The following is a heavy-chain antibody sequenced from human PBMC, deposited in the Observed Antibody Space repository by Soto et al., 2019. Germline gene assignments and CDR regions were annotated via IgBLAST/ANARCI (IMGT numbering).Heavy chain of an antibody. CDR2: MNPNSGNT. Sequence: ASVKVSCKASGYTFTSYDINWVRQATGQGLEWMGWMNPNSGNTGYAQKFQGRVTMTRNTSISTAYMELSSLRPEDTAVYYCARGLSRITIFGVVIQYGMDVWRQGTTVTVSS. CDR3: ARGLSRITIFGVVIQYGMDV. D-gene: IGHD3-3*01. J-gene: IGHJ6*02. CDR1: GYTFTSYD. V-gene: IGHV1-8*01.